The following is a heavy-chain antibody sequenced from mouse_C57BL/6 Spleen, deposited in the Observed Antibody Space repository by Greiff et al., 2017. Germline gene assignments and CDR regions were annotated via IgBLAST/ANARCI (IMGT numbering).Heavy chain of an antibody. CDR3: AAYDSNYDAMDY. Sequence: EVQLQQSGPELVKPGASVKISCKASGYTFTDYYMNWVKQSPGKSLEWIGDINPNNGGTSYNQKFKGKATLTVDKSSSTAYLELRSLTSEDSAVYYCAAYDSNYDAMDYWGQGTSVTVSS. J-gene: IGHJ4*01. CDR1: GYTFTDYY. D-gene: IGHD2-5*01. V-gene: IGHV1-26*01. CDR2: INPNNGGT.